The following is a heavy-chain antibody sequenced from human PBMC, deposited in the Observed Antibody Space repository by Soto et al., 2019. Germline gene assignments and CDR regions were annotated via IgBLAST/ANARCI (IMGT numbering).Heavy chain of an antibody. J-gene: IGHJ2*01. D-gene: IGHD2-8*01. Sequence: SETLSLTCTVSGGXMSSSSYYWGGIRPPPGKGLEWIGSIYYSGSTYYNPSLKSRVTISVDTSKNQFSLKLSSVTAADTAVYYCVGDIGTNALQVFWYFDLWGRGTLVTVSS. CDR2: IYYSGST. CDR1: GGXMSSSSYY. CDR3: VGDIGTNALQVFWYFDL. V-gene: IGHV4-39*01.